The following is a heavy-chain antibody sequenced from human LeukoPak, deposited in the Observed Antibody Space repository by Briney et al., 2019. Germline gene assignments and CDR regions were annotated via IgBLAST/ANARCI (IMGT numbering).Heavy chain of an antibody. V-gene: IGHV3-48*04. CDR1: GFTFSTYS. D-gene: IGHD2/OR15-2a*01. J-gene: IGHJ4*02. CDR2: ISAASRGI. Sequence: GGSLRLSCAASGFTFSTYSMSWVRQAPGKGLEWISHISAASRGIYYADTVKGRFTISRDNAKNSLYLQMNSLRAEDTAVYYCARDGISHFDYWGQGTLVTVSS. CDR3: ARDGISHFDY.